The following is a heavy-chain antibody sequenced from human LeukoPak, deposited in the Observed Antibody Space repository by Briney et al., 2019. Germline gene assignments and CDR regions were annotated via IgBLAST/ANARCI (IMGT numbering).Heavy chain of an antibody. J-gene: IGHJ6*03. CDR1: GFTFSSYS. CDR2: ISSSSSYI. CDR3: ARETSIRFLEWLGYMDV. Sequence: PGGSLRLSCAASGFTFSSYSMNWVRQAPGKGLELVSSISSSSSYIYYADSVKGRFTISRDNAKNSLYLQMNSLRAEDTAVYYCARETSIRFLEWLGYMDVWGKGTTVTISS. D-gene: IGHD3-3*01. V-gene: IGHV3-21*01.